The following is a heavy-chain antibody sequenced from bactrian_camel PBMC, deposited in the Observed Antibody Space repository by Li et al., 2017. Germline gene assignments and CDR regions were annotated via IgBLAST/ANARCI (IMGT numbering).Heavy chain of an antibody. CDR1: GFTFSTYD. D-gene: IGHD8*01. V-gene: IGHV3S40*01. J-gene: IGHJ4*01. Sequence: VQLVESGGGLVQPGGSLRLSCAASGFTFSTYDMSWVRQAPGKGLEWVSAINSGGGSTYYADSVKGRFTISRDNAKNTVYLQMNSLKSEDTALYYCATYFHLEWGQGTQVTVS. CDR3: ATYFHLE. CDR2: INSGGGST.